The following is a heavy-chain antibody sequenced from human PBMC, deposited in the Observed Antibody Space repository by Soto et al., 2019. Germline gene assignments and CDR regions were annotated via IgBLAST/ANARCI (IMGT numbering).Heavy chain of an antibody. CDR1: GGTFSSYA. J-gene: IGHJ3*02. CDR2: IIPIFGTA. Sequence: SVKVSCKASGGTFSSYAISWVRQAPGQGLEWMGGIIPIFGTANHAQKFQGRVTITADESTSTAYMELSSLRSEDTAVYYCASFTTPDAFDIWGQGTMVTVSS. V-gene: IGHV1-69*13. D-gene: IGHD1-26*01. CDR3: ASFTTPDAFDI.